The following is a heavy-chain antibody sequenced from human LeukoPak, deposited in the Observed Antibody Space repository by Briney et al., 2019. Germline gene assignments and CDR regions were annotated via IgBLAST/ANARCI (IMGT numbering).Heavy chain of an antibody. CDR2: FDPEDGET. CDR3: ATSSGTYFLY. CDR1: GYTLTQLV. V-gene: IGHV1-24*01. J-gene: IGHJ4*02. D-gene: IGHD1-26*01. Sequence: ASVKVSCKVYGYTLTQLVIHWVRQAPGKGLEWMGGFDPEDGETIYAQKFQGGVTMTEDTSTDTAYMELSSLRSEDTAFYYCATSSGTYFLYWGQGTLVTVS.